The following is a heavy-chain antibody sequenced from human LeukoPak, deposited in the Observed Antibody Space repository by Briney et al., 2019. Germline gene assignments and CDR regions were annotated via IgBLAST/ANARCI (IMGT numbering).Heavy chain of an antibody. D-gene: IGHD3-10*01. Sequence: GGSLRLSCVASGFTFSSYEMNWVRQAPGKGLEWLSYIGSSDSTTHYADSVKGRFTISRDNSKNTLYLQMNSLRAEDTAVYYCAKDTYYGSANYMDVWGKGTTVTVSS. CDR2: IGSSDSTT. CDR3: AKDTYYGSANYMDV. J-gene: IGHJ6*03. V-gene: IGHV3-48*03. CDR1: GFTFSSYE.